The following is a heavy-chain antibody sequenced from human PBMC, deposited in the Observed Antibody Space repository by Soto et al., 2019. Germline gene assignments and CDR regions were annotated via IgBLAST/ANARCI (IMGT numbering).Heavy chain of an antibody. V-gene: IGHV3-15*01. J-gene: IGHJ4*02. Sequence: GGSLRLSCAASGFTFSNAWMSWVRQAPGKGLEWVGRIKSKTDGGTTDYAAPVKGRFTISRDDSKNTLYLQMNSLKTEDTAVYYCTRKRFTIFGVVRDYWGQGTLVTVSS. CDR3: TRKRFTIFGVVRDY. D-gene: IGHD3-3*01. CDR1: GFTFSNAW. CDR2: IKSKTDGGTT.